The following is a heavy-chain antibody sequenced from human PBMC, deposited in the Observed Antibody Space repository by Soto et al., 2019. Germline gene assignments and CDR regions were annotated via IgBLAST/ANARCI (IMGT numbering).Heavy chain of an antibody. J-gene: IGHJ4*02. CDR1: SYTFTSCH. V-gene: IGHV1-18*01. CDR2: ISAYNTNT. Sequence: QVQLVQCGAEVKKPGASVKVSCKTSSYTFTSCHISWVRQARGQGLEWMGWISAYNTNTNYAQKFQGRVTMTTDTLTSTAYMELRSLRSDDTAVYYCARDTPPTDYWGQGTLVTVSS. CDR3: ARDTPPTDY.